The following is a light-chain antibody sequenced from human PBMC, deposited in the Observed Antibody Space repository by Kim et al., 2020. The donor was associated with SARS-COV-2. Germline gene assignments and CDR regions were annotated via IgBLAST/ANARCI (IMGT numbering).Light chain of an antibody. CDR3: QQYNSYST. CDR1: QSIGSW. V-gene: IGKV1-5*01. CDR2: DAS. Sequence: DIQMTQSPSTLSASVGERVTVTCRASQSIGSWLAWYQQKPGKAPKLLIYDASSVESGVPSRFSGSGSGTEFTLTISSLQPGDFATFYCQQYNSYSTFGRGTKVDIK. J-gene: IGKJ1*01.